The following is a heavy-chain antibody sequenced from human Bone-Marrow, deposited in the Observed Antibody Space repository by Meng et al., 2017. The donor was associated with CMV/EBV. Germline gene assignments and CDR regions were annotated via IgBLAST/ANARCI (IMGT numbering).Heavy chain of an antibody. CDR1: GYTFTGYY. Sequence: ASVKVSCKASGYTFTGYYMHWVRQAPGQGLEWMGWINPNSGGTNYAQKFQGRVTMTRDTSISTAYMELSRLRSDDTAVYYCARDILTGSYAGMDVWGQGTTVTVSS. D-gene: IGHD3-9*01. CDR3: ARDILTGSYAGMDV. V-gene: IGHV1-2*02. J-gene: IGHJ6*02. CDR2: INPNSGGT.